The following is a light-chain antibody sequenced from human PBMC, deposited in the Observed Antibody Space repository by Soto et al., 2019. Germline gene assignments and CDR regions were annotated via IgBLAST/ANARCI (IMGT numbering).Light chain of an antibody. J-gene: IGLJ3*02. V-gene: IGLV2-14*01. CDR3: SSFTNSATRV. CDR1: SSDVGAYNY. Sequence: QAASVSGSPGQSITVSCTGTSSDVGAYNYVSWYQQHPGKAPKLMIYEVSNRPSGVSNRFSGSKSGNMASLTISGLQAEDEADYYCSSFTNSATRVFGGGTKLTVL. CDR2: EVS.